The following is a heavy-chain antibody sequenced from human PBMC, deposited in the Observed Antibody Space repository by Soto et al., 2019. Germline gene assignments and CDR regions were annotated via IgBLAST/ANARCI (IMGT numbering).Heavy chain of an antibody. J-gene: IGHJ6*03. CDR3: AILYSYYYYRHV. Sequence: QVQLQESGPGLVKPSGTLSLTCAVSSGSISSSDWWSWVRQPPGKGLEWIGEIYHSGSTNYNPSLRSRVTISVDKANSQYALKLSSVTAADTAIYYCAILYSYYYYRHVWGKGTTVTVSS. CDR1: SGSISSSDW. V-gene: IGHV4-4*02. CDR2: IYHSGST. D-gene: IGHD4-4*01.